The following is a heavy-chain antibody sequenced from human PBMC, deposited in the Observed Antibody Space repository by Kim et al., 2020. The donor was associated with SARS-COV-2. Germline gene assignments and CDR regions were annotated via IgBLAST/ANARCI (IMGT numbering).Heavy chain of an antibody. CDR2: ISYDGSNK. J-gene: IGHJ6*02. Sequence: GGSLRLSCAASGFTFSNYGMHWVRQAPGKGLEWVAVISYDGSNKYYADSVKGRFTISRDNSKNTLYLQMNSLRAEDTAVYYCAKDRRDYDILTGYLTPNYYYLYGMDVGGQGTAVTVSS. D-gene: IGHD3-9*01. CDR3: AKDRRDYDILTGYLTPNYYYLYGMDV. V-gene: IGHV3-30*18. CDR1: GFTFSNYG.